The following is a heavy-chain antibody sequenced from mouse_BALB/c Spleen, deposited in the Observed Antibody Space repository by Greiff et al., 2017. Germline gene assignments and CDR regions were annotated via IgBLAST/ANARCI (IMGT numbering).Heavy chain of an antibody. J-gene: IGHJ3*01. D-gene: IGHD2-4*01. CDR2: IRNKANGYTT. CDR1: GFTFTDYY. CDR3: ARDENYYDYDSWFAY. Sequence: EVQGVESGGGLVQPGGSLRLSCATSGFTFTDYYMSWVRQPPGKALEWLGFIRNKANGYTTEYSASVKGRFTISRDNSQSILYLQMNTLRAEDSATYYCARDENYYDYDSWFAYWGQGTLVTVSA. V-gene: IGHV7-3*02.